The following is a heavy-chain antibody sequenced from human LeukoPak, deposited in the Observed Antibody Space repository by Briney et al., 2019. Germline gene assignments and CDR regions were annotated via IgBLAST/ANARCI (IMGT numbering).Heavy chain of an antibody. CDR2: IRYDGSNT. CDR1: GFTFNNYG. CDR3: AKSGYNRFDY. V-gene: IGHV3-30*02. D-gene: IGHD5-24*01. Sequence: GGSLSLSCAASGFTFNNYGMHWVRPAPGKGREWVAFIRYDGSNTYYADSVKGRFTISRDNSKNTLYLQMNSLRADDTAVYFCAKSGYNRFDYWGQGTLVTVSS. J-gene: IGHJ4*02.